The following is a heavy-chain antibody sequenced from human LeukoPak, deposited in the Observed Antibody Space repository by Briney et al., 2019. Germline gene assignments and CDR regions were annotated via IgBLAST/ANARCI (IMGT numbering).Heavy chain of an antibody. CDR3: ARDRDIAARLDY. D-gene: IGHD6-6*01. CDR2: ISSSSSYI. J-gene: IGHJ4*02. CDR1: GFTFSSYS. V-gene: IGHV3-21*01. Sequence: PGGSLRLSCAASGFTFSSYSMNWVRQAPGKGLEWVSSISSSSSYIYYADSVKGRLTISRDNAKNSLYLQMNSLRAEDTAVYYCARDRDIAARLDYWGQGTLVTVSS.